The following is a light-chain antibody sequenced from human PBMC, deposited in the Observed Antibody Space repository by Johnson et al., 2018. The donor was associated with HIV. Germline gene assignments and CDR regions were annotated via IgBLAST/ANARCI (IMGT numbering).Light chain of an antibody. V-gene: IGLV1-51*02. CDR1: NSNIGHNY. Sequence: QSLLTQPPSVSAAPGQKVTISCSGSNSNIGHNYVSWYQQLPGTAPKLLIYENNKRPSGIPDRFSGSKSGTSATLGITGLQTGDEADYYCGTWDSSLSALYVFGT. CDR2: ENN. J-gene: IGLJ1*01. CDR3: GTWDSSLSALYV.